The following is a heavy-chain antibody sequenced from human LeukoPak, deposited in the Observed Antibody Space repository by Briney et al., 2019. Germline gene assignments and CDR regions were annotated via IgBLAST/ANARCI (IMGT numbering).Heavy chain of an antibody. CDR2: IYYSGST. CDR3: ARGPDYGSGSYPIDY. Sequence: PSETLSLTCTVSGGSISSYYWSWIRQPPGKGLEWIGYIYYSGSTNYNPSLKSRVTISVDTSKNQCSLKLSSVTAADTAVYYCARGPDYGSGSYPIDYWGQGTLVTVSS. D-gene: IGHD3-10*01. CDR1: GGSISSYY. V-gene: IGHV4-59*01. J-gene: IGHJ4*02.